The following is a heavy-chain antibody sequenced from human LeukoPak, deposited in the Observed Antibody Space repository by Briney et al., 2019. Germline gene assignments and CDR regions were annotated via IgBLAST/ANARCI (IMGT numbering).Heavy chain of an antibody. V-gene: IGHV3-7*01. J-gene: IGHJ4*01. Sequence: PGGSLRLSCAASGFTFSSYWMSWVRQAPGKGLEWVANIKQDGSEKYYVDSVKGRFTISRDNAKNSLYLQMNSLRAEDTAVYFCGREGYYYDSSGYYSSLRDYWGHGTLVTVSS. CDR3: GREGYYYDSSGYYSSLRDY. D-gene: IGHD3-22*01. CDR1: GFTFSSYW. CDR2: IKQDGSEK.